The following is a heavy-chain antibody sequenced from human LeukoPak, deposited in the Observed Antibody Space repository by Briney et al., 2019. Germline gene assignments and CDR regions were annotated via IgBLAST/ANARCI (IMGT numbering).Heavy chain of an antibody. J-gene: IGHJ5*02. CDR1: GGSVSSYY. V-gene: IGHV4-59*08. CDR3: ARLGRWASWFDP. CDR2: IYYSGST. D-gene: IGHD1-26*01. Sequence: SETLSLTCTVSGGSVSSYYWSWIRQPPGKGLEWIGYIYYSGSTNYNPSLKSRVTISVDTSKNQFSLKLSSVTAADTAVYYCARLGRWASWFDPWGQGTLVTVSS.